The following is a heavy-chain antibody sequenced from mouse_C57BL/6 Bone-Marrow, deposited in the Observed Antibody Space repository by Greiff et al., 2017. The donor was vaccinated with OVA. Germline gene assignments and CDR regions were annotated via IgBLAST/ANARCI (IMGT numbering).Heavy chain of an antibody. V-gene: IGHV3-6*01. J-gene: IGHJ3*01. CDR1: GYSITSGYY. CDR3: TREGYYGSRKMDY. CDR2: ICYDGSN. D-gene: IGHD1-1*01. Sequence: VQLQQSGPGLVKPSQSLSLTCSVTGYSITSGYYWNWIRQFPGNKLEWMGYICYDGSNNYQPSLKSRITITRDTTKNQFFQKLNAMTTENTTTYYGTREGYYGSRKMDYWGQGTLVTVSA.